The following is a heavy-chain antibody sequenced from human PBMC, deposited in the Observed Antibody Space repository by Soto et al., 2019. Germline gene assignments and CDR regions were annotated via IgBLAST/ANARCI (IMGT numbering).Heavy chain of an antibody. J-gene: IGHJ4*02. Sequence: QVQLVESGGGVVQPGRSLRLSCEASGFTFSSYGMHWVRQAPGKGLEWVAVISYDGSNKYYADSVKGRFTISRDNSENTLYPHTNSLRAEDTAVCYCAKGSVTNALDYWGQGTLVTVSS. CDR3: AKGSVTNALDY. CDR1: GFTFSSYG. CDR2: ISYDGSNK. V-gene: IGHV3-30*18.